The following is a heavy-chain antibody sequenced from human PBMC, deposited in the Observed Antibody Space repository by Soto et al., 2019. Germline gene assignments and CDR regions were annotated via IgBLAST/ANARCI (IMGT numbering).Heavy chain of an antibody. CDR3: ARARLRVGELSSAFDY. V-gene: IGHV3-30-3*01. CDR2: ISYDGSNK. CDR1: GFTFSSYA. J-gene: IGHJ4*02. D-gene: IGHD3-16*02. Sequence: QVQLVESGGGVVQPGRSLRLSCAASGFTFSSYAMHWVRQAPGKGLEWVAFISYDGSNKYYADSVKGRFTISRDNSKNTLYLQRNSLRAEETAVYYCARARLRVGELSSAFDYWGQGTLVTVSS.